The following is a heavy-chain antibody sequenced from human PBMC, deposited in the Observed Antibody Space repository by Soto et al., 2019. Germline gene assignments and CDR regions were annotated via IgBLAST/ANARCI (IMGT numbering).Heavy chain of an antibody. CDR1: GGPIINGDSY. Sequence: SGTLSLTCSVSGGPIINGDSYLNWIRQHPEKGLEWMGYINYRGTTNYNPALKSRILISIDTSKNQFSLRLTSVTAADTAVYYCARDAPGVAPYWGQGTLVTVSS. CDR3: ARDAPGVAPY. CDR2: INYRGTT. J-gene: IGHJ4*02. D-gene: IGHD2-15*01. V-gene: IGHV4-31*03.